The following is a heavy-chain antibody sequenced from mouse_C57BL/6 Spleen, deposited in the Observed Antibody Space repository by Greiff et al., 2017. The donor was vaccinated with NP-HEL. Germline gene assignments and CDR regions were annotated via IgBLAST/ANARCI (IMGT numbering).Heavy chain of an antibody. CDR3: ARYNLHFDY. CDR1: GFTFTDYY. V-gene: IGHV7-3*01. J-gene: IGHJ2*01. CDR2: LRNKANGDTT. Sequence: EVKLMESGGGLVQPGGSLSLSCAASGFTFTDYYMSWVRPPPGKALEWLGFLRNKANGDTTEYSASVKGRFTISRDKSQSILYLQMNALRAEDSATYYCARYNLHFDYWGQGTTLTVSS.